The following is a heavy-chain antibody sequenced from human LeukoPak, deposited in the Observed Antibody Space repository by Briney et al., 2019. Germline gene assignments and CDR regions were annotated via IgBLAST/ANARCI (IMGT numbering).Heavy chain of an antibody. J-gene: IGHJ4*02. V-gene: IGHV3-23*01. CDR1: GFTFSSYA. CDR2: ISGSGGST. Sequence: GGSLRLSCAASGFTFSSYAMSWVRQAPGKGLEWVSAISGSGGSTYYADSVKGRFTISRDNSKNTLYLQMNSLRAEDTAVYYCAKVHMYSGWNYYFDYWGQGTLVTVSS. CDR3: AKVHMYSGWNYYFDY. D-gene: IGHD6-19*01.